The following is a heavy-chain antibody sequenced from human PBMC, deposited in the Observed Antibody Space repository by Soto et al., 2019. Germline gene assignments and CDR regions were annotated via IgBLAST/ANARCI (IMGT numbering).Heavy chain of an antibody. V-gene: IGHV3-30*04. CDR3: ARELERVLDY. CDR1: GFTFSSYA. Sequence: QVQLVESGGGVVQPGRSLRLSCAASGFTFSSYAKHWVRQAPDKGLEWVAVIAYDGRNKYYADSVKGRFTISRDNSKNTLYLQMNSLRIEDTAVYYCARELERVLDYWGQGTLVTVSS. J-gene: IGHJ4*02. CDR2: IAYDGRNK. D-gene: IGHD1-1*01.